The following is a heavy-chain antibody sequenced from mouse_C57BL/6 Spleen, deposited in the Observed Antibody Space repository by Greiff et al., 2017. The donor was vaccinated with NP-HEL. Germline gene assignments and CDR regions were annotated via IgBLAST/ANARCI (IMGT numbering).Heavy chain of an antibody. CDR1: GYTFTSYW. Sequence: QVQLQQPGAELVKPGASVKLSCKASGYTFTSYWMHWVKQRPGRGLEWIGRIDPNSGGTKYNEKFKSKATLTVDKPSSTAYMQLSSLTSEDSAVYCCAVVTTGRGAYAMDYWGQGTSVTVSS. CDR2: IDPNSGGT. D-gene: IGHD2-2*01. V-gene: IGHV1-72*01. J-gene: IGHJ4*01. CDR3: AVVTTGRGAYAMDY.